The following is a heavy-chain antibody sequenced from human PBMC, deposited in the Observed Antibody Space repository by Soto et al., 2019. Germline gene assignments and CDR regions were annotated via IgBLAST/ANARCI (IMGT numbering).Heavy chain of an antibody. D-gene: IGHD5-12*01. Sequence: QITLKESGPTLVKPTQTLTLTCTFSGFSLSTSGVXVXXIXXXXXXXXXXXXXXYWDDDKRYSPSLKSRLTITKDTSKNQVVLTMTNMDPVDTATYYCAHENGYSGYDYPALYYYMDVWGKGTTVTVSS. V-gene: IGHV2-5*02. CDR3: AHENGYSGYDYPALYYYMDV. CDR2: XYWDDDK. CDR1: GFSLSTSGVX. J-gene: IGHJ6*03.